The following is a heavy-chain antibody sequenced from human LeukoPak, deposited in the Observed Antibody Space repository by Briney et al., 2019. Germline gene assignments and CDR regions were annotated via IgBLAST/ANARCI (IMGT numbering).Heavy chain of an antibody. CDR2: IYYSGST. CDR3: ASSDSGYPPYFDY. J-gene: IGHJ4*02. CDR1: GGSISSYY. V-gene: IGHV4-59*08. Sequence: SETLSLTCTVSGGSISSYYWSWIRQPPGKGLEWIGYIYYSGSTNYNPSLKSRVTISVDTSKNQFSLKLSSVTAADTAVYYCASSDSGYPPYFDYWGQGTLVTVSS. D-gene: IGHD5-12*01.